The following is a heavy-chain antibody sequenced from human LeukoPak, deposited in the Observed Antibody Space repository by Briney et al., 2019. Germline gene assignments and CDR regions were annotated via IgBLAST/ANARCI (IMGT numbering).Heavy chain of an antibody. CDR2: ISGSGGST. Sequence: GGSLRLSCAASGFTFSSYAMGWVRQAPGKGLEWVSAISGSGGSTYYADSVKGRFTISRDNSKNTLYLQMNSLRAEDTAVYYCAKTGDSSGWYPFDYWGQGTLVTVSS. V-gene: IGHV3-23*01. D-gene: IGHD6-19*01. J-gene: IGHJ4*02. CDR1: GFTFSSYA. CDR3: AKTGDSSGWYPFDY.